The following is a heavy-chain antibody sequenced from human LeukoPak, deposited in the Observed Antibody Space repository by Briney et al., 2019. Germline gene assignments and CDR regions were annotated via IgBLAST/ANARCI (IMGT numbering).Heavy chain of an antibody. V-gene: IGHV3-23*01. J-gene: IGHJ5*01. CDR1: GFNFYTYG. D-gene: IGHD3-10*01. CDR2: VSGDTGYT. CDR3: TKGGVYGSGPFDS. Sequence: GGSLRLSCAASGFNFYTYGLSWVRQARGKGLEWVSAVSGDTGYTYYAGSVKGRFTISRDLSKNILHLEMNSPRAEDTAMYYCTKGGVYGSGPFDSWGQGTLVTVSS.